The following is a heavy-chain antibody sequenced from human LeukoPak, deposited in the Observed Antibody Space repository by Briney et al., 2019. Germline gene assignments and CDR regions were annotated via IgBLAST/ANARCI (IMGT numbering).Heavy chain of an antibody. Sequence: SETLSLTCTVSGGSISSGDYYWSWIRQPPGKGLEWIGYIYYSGSTNYNPSLKSRVTISVDTSKNQFSLKLSSVTAADTAVYYCARHDPYYDILTGYADYWGQGTLVTVSS. CDR1: GGSISSGDYY. V-gene: IGHV4-30-4*01. CDR2: IYYSGST. J-gene: IGHJ4*02. CDR3: ARHDPYYDILTGYADY. D-gene: IGHD3-9*01.